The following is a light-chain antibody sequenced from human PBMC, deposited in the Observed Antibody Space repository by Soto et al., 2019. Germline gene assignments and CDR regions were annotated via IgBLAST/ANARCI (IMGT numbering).Light chain of an antibody. Sequence: DIQMTQSPSSVSASVGDRVTITCRASQSITKYLGWYQQRPGKAPKLLISSASSLQSGVPSRFSGSGSGADFTLTISGLQSEDSANYYCQQTNSPPPTFGGGTKVEIK. J-gene: IGKJ4*01. CDR3: QQTNSPPPT. CDR1: QSITKY. CDR2: SAS. V-gene: IGKV1-12*01.